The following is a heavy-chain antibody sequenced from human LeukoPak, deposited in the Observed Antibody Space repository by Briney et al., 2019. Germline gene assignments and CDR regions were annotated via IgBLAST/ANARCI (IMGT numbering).Heavy chain of an antibody. CDR3: AHKGRGSGSYNM. Sequence: SGPTLVKPTQTLTLTCTFSGFSLSTTGVGVAWIRQSPGKALEWLAINYWNNDKSYSSSLKSRLTITKDTYKNQVVIIMTNMDPVDTATYYCAHKGRGSGSYNMWGQGTLVTVSS. V-gene: IGHV2-5*01. CDR2: NYWNNDK. CDR1: GFSLSTTGVG. D-gene: IGHD3-10*01. J-gene: IGHJ4*02.